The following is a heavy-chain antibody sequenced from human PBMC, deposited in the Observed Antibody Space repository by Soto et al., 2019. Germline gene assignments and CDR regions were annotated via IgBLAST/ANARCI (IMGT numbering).Heavy chain of an antibody. D-gene: IGHD3-16*01. Sequence: QITLKESGPTLVKPTQTLTLTCTFSGFSLNTSGVGVGWFRQPPGKALEWLALIYWDDDDRYSPSLKSRPTITKDTSKNQVAPTMTNMDPVDTAAYYFADQGESLNYWGQGTLVTVSP. J-gene: IGHJ4*02. CDR1: GFSLNTSGVG. CDR2: IYWDDDD. CDR3: ADQGESLNY. V-gene: IGHV2-5*02.